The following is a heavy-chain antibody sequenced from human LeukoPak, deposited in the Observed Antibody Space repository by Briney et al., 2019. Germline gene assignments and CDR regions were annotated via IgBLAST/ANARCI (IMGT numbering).Heavy chain of an antibody. J-gene: IGHJ3*02. Sequence: GASVKVSCKVSGYTLTELSMHWVRQAPGKGLEWMGGFDPEDGETIYAQKFQGRVTMAEDTSTDTAYMELSSLRSEDTAVYYCATETGLLDTPSVWLAFDIWGQGTMVTVSS. CDR1: GYTLTELS. D-gene: IGHD1-1*01. V-gene: IGHV1-24*01. CDR3: ATETGLLDTPSVWLAFDI. CDR2: FDPEDGET.